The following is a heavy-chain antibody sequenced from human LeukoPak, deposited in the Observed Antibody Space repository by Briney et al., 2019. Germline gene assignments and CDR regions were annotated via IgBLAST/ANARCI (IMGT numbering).Heavy chain of an antibody. Sequence: GASVKVYCKASGYTFTSYGISWVRQAPGQGLEWMGWISAYNGNTNYAQKLQGRVTMTTDTSTSTAYMELRSLRSDDTAVYYCAREEMVRGVLNYYYGMDVWGQGTTVTVSS. CDR1: GYTFTSYG. CDR3: AREEMVRGVLNYYYGMDV. D-gene: IGHD3-10*01. V-gene: IGHV1-18*01. J-gene: IGHJ6*02. CDR2: ISAYNGNT.